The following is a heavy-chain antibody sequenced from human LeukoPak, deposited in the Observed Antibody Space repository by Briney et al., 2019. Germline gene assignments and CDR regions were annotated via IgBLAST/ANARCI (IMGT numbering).Heavy chain of an antibody. CDR3: ARRGTTSFDY. CDR2: INHSGST. D-gene: IGHD2-2*01. Sequence: SETLSLTCTVSGGSISSYYWSWIRQPPGKGLEWIGEINHSGSTNYNPSLKSRVTISVDTSKNQFSLKLSSVTAADTAVYYCARRGTTSFDYWGQGTLVTVSS. J-gene: IGHJ4*02. CDR1: GGSISSYY. V-gene: IGHV4-34*01.